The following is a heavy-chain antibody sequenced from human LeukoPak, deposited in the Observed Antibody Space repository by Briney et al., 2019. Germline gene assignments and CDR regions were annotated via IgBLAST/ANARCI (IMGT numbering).Heavy chain of an antibody. J-gene: IGHJ4*02. CDR3: AKDFWGEGYNGYYFDY. V-gene: IGHV3-9*01. CDR2: ISWNSGSI. D-gene: IGHD5-24*01. Sequence: GGSLRLSCAASGFTFDDYAMHWVRQAPGKGLEWVSGISWNSGSIGHADSVKGRFTISRDNAKDSLYLQMNSLRAEDTALYYCAKDFWGEGYNGYYFDYWGKGTLVTVSS. CDR1: GFTFDDYA.